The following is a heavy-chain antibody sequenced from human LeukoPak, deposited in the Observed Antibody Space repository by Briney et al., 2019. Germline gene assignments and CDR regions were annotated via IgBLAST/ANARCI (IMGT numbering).Heavy chain of an antibody. CDR1: GGSISSYY. CDR2: IYTSGST. J-gene: IGHJ4*02. D-gene: IGHD1-26*01. CDR3: AREWSSGSYEY. Sequence: PSETLSLTCSVSGGSISSYYWNWIRQPAGKGLEWIGRIYTSGSTNYNPSLKSRVTMSVDTSKNQFSLRLSSVTAADTAVYYCAREWSSGSYEYWGQGTLVTVSS. V-gene: IGHV4-4*07.